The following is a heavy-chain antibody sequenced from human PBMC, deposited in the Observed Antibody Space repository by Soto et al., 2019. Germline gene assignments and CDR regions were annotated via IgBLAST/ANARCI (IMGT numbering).Heavy chain of an antibody. CDR1: GYTFTSYD. CDR2: MNPNSGNT. D-gene: IGHD5-12*01. Sequence: GASVKVSCKASGYTFTSYDINWVRQATGQGLEWMGWMNPNSGNTGYAQKFQGRVTMTRNTSISTAYMELSSLRSEDTAVYCCARGRRWLQYPLAYWGQGTLVTVSS. V-gene: IGHV1-8*01. CDR3: ARGRRWLQYPLAY. J-gene: IGHJ4*02.